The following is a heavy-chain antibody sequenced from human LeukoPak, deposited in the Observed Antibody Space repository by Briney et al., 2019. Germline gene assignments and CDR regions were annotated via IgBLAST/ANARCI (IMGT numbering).Heavy chain of an antibody. CDR2: NTGTT. Sequence: KPSETLSLTCSVSGASINSYFWNWVRQAPGKGLEWLGYNTGTTDYNPSLKSRVTMSVDMSKNQYSLNLRSVTAADTAVYYCARSRGGGYNYFYMDVWGKGTTVTASS. CDR1: GASINSYF. CDR3: ARSRGGGYNYFYMDV. D-gene: IGHD5-24*01. J-gene: IGHJ6*03. V-gene: IGHV4-59*01.